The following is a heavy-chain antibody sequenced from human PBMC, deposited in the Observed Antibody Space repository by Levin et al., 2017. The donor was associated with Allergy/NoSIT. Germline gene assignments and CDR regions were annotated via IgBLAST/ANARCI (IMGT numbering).Heavy chain of an antibody. D-gene: IGHD1-14*01. V-gene: IGHV3-21*01. CDR3: ARDKKAEEDYYYYYYGMDV. J-gene: IGHJ6*02. CDR1: GFTFSSYS. Sequence: GGSLRLSCAASGFTFSSYSMNWVRQAPGKGLEWVSSISSSSSYIYYADSVKGRFTISRDNAKNSLYLQMNSLRAEDTAVYYCARDKKAEEDYYYYYYGMDVWGQGTTVTVSS. CDR2: ISSSSSYI.